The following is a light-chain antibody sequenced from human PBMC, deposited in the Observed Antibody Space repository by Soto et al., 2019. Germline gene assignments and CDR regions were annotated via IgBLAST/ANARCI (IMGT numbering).Light chain of an antibody. V-gene: IGKV3-20*01. CDR1: QSVSTF. CDR3: QQYDSSPRT. J-gene: IGKJ1*01. CDR2: DTF. Sequence: EVVLTQSPATLSMSPGERVTLSCRASQSVSTFVAWYQHKPGQAPRPVIYDTFKRAPGVPDRFSGGGSGTDFSLTISSLEPEDFAVYYCQQYDSSPRTFGQGTKVEIK.